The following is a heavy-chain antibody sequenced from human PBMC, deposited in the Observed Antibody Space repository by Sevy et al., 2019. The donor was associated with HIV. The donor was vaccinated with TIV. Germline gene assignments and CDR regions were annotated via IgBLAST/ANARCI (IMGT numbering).Heavy chain of an antibody. V-gene: IGHV1-69*13. D-gene: IGHD2-15*01. CDR2: IIPIFGTA. CDR1: GGTFSSYG. Sequence: ASVKVSCKASGGTFSSYGISWVRQAPGQGLEWMGVIIPIFGTANYAQKFQGRVTITADESTSTAYMELSSLRSEDTAVYYCARDLRVVVVAASSKEDYYYGMDVWGQGTTVTVSS. J-gene: IGHJ6*02. CDR3: ARDLRVVVVAASSKEDYYYGMDV.